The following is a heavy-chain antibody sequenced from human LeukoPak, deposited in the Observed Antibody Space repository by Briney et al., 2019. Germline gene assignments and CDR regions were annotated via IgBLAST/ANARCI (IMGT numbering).Heavy chain of an antibody. D-gene: IGHD3-9*01. CDR1: GFTFSSYA. CDR3: AKAATVVATILTGGYYFDY. CDR2: ISGSGGST. V-gene: IGHV3-23*01. Sequence: PGGSLRLSCAASGFTFSSYAMSWVRQAPGKGLEWVSAISGSGGSTYYADSVKGRFTISRDNSKNTLYLQVNSLRAEDTAVYYCAKAATVVATILTGGYYFDYWGQGTLVTVSS. J-gene: IGHJ4*02.